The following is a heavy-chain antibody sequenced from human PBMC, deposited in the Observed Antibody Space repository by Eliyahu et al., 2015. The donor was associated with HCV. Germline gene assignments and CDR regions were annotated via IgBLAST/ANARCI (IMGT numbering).Heavy chain of an antibody. CDR3: ARGSTGRMDTFDI. Sequence: EVKKPGSSVKVSCKASGGTFSSYAISWVRQAPGQGLEWMGGIIPIFGTANYAQKFQGRVTINRGQIHSPAPTELRTPRSEGTAVYYCARGSTGRMDTFDIWGQGTMVTVSS. CDR1: GGTFSSYA. CDR2: IIPIFGTA. D-gene: IGHD2-2*01. J-gene: IGHJ3*02. V-gene: IGHV1-69*06.